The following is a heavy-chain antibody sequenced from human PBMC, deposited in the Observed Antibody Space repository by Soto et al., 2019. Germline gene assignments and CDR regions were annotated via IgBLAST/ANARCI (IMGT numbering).Heavy chain of an antibody. V-gene: IGHV5-51*01. CDR2: IYPGDSET. D-gene: IGHD6-19*01. J-gene: IGHJ4*02. CDR1: GNSFTNYW. Sequence: RESLKISCKGFGNSFTNYWIAWVRQMPGKGLEWMGIIYPGDSETRYSPSFQGQVTISVDKSISTAYLQWSSLKASDTAMYYCARRGSSGWYSAAYWGQGTLVTVSS. CDR3: ARRGSSGWYSAAY.